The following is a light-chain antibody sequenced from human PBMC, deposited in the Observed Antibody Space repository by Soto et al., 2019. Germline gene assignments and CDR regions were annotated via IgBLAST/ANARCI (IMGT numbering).Light chain of an antibody. CDR3: QRSYGTPYT. CDR1: QDIMSH. J-gene: IGKJ2*01. V-gene: IGKV1-39*01. Sequence: IQVTQSPSSLSASVGDRVTIACRASQDIMSHLNWYQQRPGRAPNLLVYAESTLASGVPSRFSGSGSGTDFTLTISNLQPEDFATYFCQRSYGTPYTFGQGTKVEI. CDR2: AES.